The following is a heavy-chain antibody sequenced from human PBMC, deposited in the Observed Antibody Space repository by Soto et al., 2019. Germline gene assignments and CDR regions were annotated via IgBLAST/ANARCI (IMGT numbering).Heavy chain of an antibody. D-gene: IGHD3-10*02. CDR3: AFFFQAEDGIRDVRSVSAFLLNRSSDL. Sequence: QGKGLEWIGSIYYSGSTYYNPSLKSRVTISVDTSKNQFSLKLSSVTAADTAVYYCAFFFQAEDGIRDVRSVSAFLLNRSSDL. V-gene: IGHV4-39*01. CDR2: IYYSGST. J-gene: IGHJ2*01.